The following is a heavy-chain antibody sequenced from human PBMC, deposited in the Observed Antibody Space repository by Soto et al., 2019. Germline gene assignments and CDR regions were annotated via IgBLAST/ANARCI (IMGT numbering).Heavy chain of an antibody. V-gene: IGHV4-30-4*01. D-gene: IGHD1-1*01. J-gene: IGHJ4*02. Sequence: PSETLSLSCTVSGGSISSGDYYWSWIRQPPGKGLEWIGYIYYSGSTYYNPSLKSRVTISVDTSKSQFSLKLSSVTAADTAVYYCARSESKLEPYDYWGQGTLVTVSS. CDR1: GGSISSGDYY. CDR3: ARSESKLEPYDY. CDR2: IYYSGST.